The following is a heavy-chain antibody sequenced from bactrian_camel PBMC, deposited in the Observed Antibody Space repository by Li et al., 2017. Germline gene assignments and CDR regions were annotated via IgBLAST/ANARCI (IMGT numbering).Heavy chain of an antibody. V-gene: IGHV3S28*01. CDR3: AADGRVTSLCTAVGDDLWAY. D-gene: IGHD6*01. J-gene: IGHJ4*01. Sequence: LRLSCAASGYTYSIYYMGWFRQAPGKERDWVATIEPGGGMPTYTDSVTGRFTISKDNAKNTLYLQMNSLKPEDTAMYYCAADGRVTSLCTAVGDDLWAYWGQGTQVTVS. CDR1: GYTYSIYY. CDR2: IEPGGGMP.